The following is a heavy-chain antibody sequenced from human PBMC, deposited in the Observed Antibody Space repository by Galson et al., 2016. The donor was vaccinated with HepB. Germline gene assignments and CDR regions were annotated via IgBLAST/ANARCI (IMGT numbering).Heavy chain of an antibody. Sequence: LSLTCTVSGGSFGSYYWSWIRQPPRKGLEWIGYIYYSGSTNYNPSLKSRVTISVDTSKNQFFLKLSSVTAADTAVYYCAAGDYGDDNWFDPWGQGALVTVSS. CDR2: IYYSGST. V-gene: IGHV4-59*01. D-gene: IGHD4-17*01. J-gene: IGHJ5*02. CDR1: GGSFGSYY. CDR3: AAGDYGDDNWFDP.